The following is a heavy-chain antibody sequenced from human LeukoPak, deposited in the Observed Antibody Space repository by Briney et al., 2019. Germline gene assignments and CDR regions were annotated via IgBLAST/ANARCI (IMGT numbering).Heavy chain of an antibody. CDR1: GYTFTRYG. D-gene: IGHD5-12*01. Sequence: GASVKVSCKASGYTFTRYGISWVRQAPGQGLEWMGWTSAYNGNTNYAQKLQGRVTMTTDTSTSTAYMELRSLRSDDTAVYYCARWPDYSGYDDYDYWGQGTLVTVSS. CDR2: TSAYNGNT. J-gene: IGHJ4*02. CDR3: ARWPDYSGYDDYDY. V-gene: IGHV1-18*01.